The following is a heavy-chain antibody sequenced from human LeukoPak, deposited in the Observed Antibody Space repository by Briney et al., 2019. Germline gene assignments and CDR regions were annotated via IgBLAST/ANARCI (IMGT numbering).Heavy chain of an antibody. V-gene: IGHV4-59*12. CDR1: GGSISSYY. D-gene: IGHD5-12*01. CDR2: IYYSGST. J-gene: IGHJ4*02. CDR3: ARPYSGYGPVDY. Sequence: SETLSLTCTVSGGSISSYYWSWIRQPPGKGLEWIGYIYYSGSTNYNPSLKSRATISVDTSKNQFSLKLSSVPAADTAVYYCARPYSGYGPVDYWGEGTLVTVSS.